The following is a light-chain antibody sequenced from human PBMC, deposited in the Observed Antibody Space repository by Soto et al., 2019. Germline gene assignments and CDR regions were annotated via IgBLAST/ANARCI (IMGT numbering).Light chain of an antibody. CDR2: DVS. CDR3: CSYAGSYTL. J-gene: IGLJ2*01. V-gene: IGLV2-11*01. Sequence: QSVLTQPRSVSGSPGQSVTISCTGTSSDVGGYNFVSWYQQHPNKAPELIIYDVSQRPSGVPAHFSASRSGNTASLTISGLQAEDEADYYCCSYAGSYTLFGGGTKVTVL. CDR1: SSDVGGYNF.